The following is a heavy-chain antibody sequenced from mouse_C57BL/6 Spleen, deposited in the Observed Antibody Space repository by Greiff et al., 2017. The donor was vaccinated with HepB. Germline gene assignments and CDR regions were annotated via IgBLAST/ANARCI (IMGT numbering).Heavy chain of an antibody. J-gene: IGHJ2*01. Sequence: QVQLQQSGAELARPGASVKMSCKASGYTFTSYTMHWVKQRPGQGLEWIGYINPSSGYTKYNQKFKDKATLTADKSSSTAYMQLSSLTSEDSAVYYCASSQLTYYAFDYWGQGTTLTVSS. CDR1: GYTFTSYT. V-gene: IGHV1-4*01. CDR2: INPSSGYT. CDR3: ASSQLTYYAFDY. D-gene: IGHD1-1*01.